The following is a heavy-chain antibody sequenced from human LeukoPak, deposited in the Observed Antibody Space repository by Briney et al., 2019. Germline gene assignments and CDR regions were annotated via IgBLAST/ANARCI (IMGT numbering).Heavy chain of an antibody. J-gene: IGHJ4*02. D-gene: IGHD3-22*01. V-gene: IGHV3-53*01. CDR3: ARDHPPFGHSSGYNDY. Sequence: GGSLRLSCAASGFTVSSNYMSWVSQAPGKGLEWVSIIYSGGSTYYADSVKGGFTISRDNSKNTLYLQMNSLRAEDTAVYYCARDHPPFGHSSGYNDYWGQGTLVTVSS. CDR2: IYSGGST. CDR1: GFTVSSNY.